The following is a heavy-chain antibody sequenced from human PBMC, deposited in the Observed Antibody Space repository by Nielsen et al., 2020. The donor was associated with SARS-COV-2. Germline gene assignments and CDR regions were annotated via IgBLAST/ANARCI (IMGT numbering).Heavy chain of an antibody. D-gene: IGHD4-17*01. CDR3: ARDLTVTTSNDYYYGMDV. CDR1: GGTFSSYA. CDR2: IIPIFGTA. Sequence: SVKVSCKASGGTFSSYAISWVRQAAGQGLEWVGGIIPIFGTANYAQKFQGRVTITADESTSTAYMELSSLRSEDTAVYYCARDLTVTTSNDYYYGMDVWGQGTTVTVSS. V-gene: IGHV1-69*13. J-gene: IGHJ6*02.